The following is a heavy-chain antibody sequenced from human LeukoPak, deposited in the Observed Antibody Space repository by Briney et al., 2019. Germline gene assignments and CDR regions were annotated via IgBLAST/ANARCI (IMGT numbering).Heavy chain of an antibody. CDR2: IKQDGSEK. Sequence: GGSLRLSCAASGFTFSSYWMSWVRQAPGKGLEWVANIKQDGSEKYYVDSVKGRFTISRGNAKNSLYLQMNSLRAEDTAVYYCARGGDGYNSVDFDYWGQGTLVTVSS. CDR1: GFTFSSYW. CDR3: ARGGDGYNSVDFDY. D-gene: IGHD5-24*01. V-gene: IGHV3-7*01. J-gene: IGHJ4*02.